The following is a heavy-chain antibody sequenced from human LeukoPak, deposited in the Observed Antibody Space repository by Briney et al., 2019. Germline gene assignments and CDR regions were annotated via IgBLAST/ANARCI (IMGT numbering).Heavy chain of an antibody. CDR3: ARDPYGSGSYTPYNWFDP. V-gene: IGHV1-69*13. D-gene: IGHD3-10*01. CDR2: IIPIFGTA. J-gene: IGHJ5*02. CDR1: GGTFSSYA. Sequence: GASVKVSCKASGGTFSSYAISWVRQAPGQGLEWMGGIIPIFGTANYAQKFQGRVTITADESTSTAYMELSSLRSEDTAAYYCARDPYGSGSYTPYNWFDPWGQGTLVTVSS.